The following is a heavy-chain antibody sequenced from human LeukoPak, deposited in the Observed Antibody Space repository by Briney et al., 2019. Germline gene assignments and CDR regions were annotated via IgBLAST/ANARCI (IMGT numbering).Heavy chain of an antibody. CDR2: FSTSGST. Sequence: SETLSLTCSVSGDSISYFYWSWIRQAAGKGLEWIGRFSTSGSTDYNASLKSRVTISVDTSKNQFSLKLSSVTAADTAVYYCARDLSYYSSSSGDYWGQGTLVTVSS. V-gene: IGHV4-4*07. CDR1: GDSISYFY. D-gene: IGHD6-6*01. J-gene: IGHJ4*02. CDR3: ARDLSYYSSSSGDY.